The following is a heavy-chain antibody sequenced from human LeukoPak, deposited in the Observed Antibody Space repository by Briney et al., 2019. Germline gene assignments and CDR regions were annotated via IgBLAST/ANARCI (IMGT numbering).Heavy chain of an antibody. CDR1: GFTFTSYW. V-gene: IGHV3-74*01. CDR3: VRGGGYSFGGPYDY. Sequence: GGSLRRSCAASGFTFTSYWMHWVRQAPGKGLVWVSRINGDGSSTSYADSVKGRFTISRDNAKNTLYLQMNSLRAEDTAVYYCVRGGGYSFGGPYDYWGQGTLVTVSS. D-gene: IGHD5-18*01. J-gene: IGHJ4*02. CDR2: INGDGSST.